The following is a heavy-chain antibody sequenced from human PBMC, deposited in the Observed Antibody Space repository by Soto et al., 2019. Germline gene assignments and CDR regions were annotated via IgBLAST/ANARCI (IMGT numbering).Heavy chain of an antibody. D-gene: IGHD1-1*01. Sequence: QVHLVQSGAEVKKPGASVKVSCKGSGYAFTTYGITWVRQAPGQGLEWMGWISAHNGNTNYAQKLQGRVTMTRDTSTSTADMELRSLRSDDTAVYYCARGRYGDYWGQGAVVTVSS. CDR1: GYAFTTYG. V-gene: IGHV1-18*01. CDR2: ISAHNGNT. J-gene: IGHJ4*02. CDR3: ARGRYGDY.